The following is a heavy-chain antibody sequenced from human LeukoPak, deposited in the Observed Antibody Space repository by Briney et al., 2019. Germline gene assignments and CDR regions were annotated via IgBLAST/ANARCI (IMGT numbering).Heavy chain of an antibody. CDR2: ISASGGST. CDR1: GFTFSNYA. V-gene: IGHV3-23*01. Sequence: GGSLRLSCAASGFTFSNYAMTWVRQAPGKGLEWVSVISASGGSTYYRDSVKGRFTISRDNSKNTLYLQVNSLRAEDTAVYYCEKTIAFGGVIATYPTSNWFDPWGQGTLVTVSS. CDR3: EKTIAFGGVIATYPTSNWFDP. J-gene: IGHJ5*02. D-gene: IGHD3-16*02.